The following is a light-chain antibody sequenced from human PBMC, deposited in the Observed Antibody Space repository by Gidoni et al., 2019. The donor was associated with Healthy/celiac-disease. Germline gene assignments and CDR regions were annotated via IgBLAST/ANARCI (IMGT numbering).Light chain of an antibody. V-gene: IGLV7-43*01. CDR2: STS. Sequence: QTVVTQEPSLTVSPGGTVTLTCASSTGAVNSGYYPNWFQQKHVQPLRALTYSTSNKHSWTPARFSGSLRGGKAALTLSGVQPEDEAEYYCLLYYGGDQQVFGGGTKLTVL. J-gene: IGLJ2*01. CDR3: LLYYGGDQQV. CDR1: TGAVNSGYY.